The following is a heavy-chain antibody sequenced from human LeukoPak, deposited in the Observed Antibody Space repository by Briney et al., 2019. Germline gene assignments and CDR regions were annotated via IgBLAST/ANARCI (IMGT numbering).Heavy chain of an antibody. Sequence: SVKVSCKPSGGTFSSYAISWVRQAPGQGLEWMGGIIPIFGTASYAQKFQGRVTITADKSTSTAYMELSSLRSEDTAVYYCARGKYYYDSSGRKEQFDYWGQGTLVTVSS. D-gene: IGHD3-22*01. CDR2: IIPIFGTA. CDR3: ARGKYYYDSSGRKEQFDY. CDR1: GGTFSSYA. J-gene: IGHJ4*02. V-gene: IGHV1-69*06.